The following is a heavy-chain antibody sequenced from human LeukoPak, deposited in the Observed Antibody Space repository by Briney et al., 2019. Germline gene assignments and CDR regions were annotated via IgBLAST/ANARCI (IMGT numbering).Heavy chain of an antibody. Sequence: SQTLSLTCTVSGGSISSGGYYWSWIRQPPGKGLEWIGYIYHSGSTYYNPSLKSRVTISVDRSKNQFSLKLSSVTAADTAVYYCARAAVVTGYYYYGMDVWGQGTTVTVSS. J-gene: IGHJ6*02. CDR1: GGSISSGGYY. CDR3: ARAAVVTGYYYYGMDV. D-gene: IGHD4-23*01. V-gene: IGHV4-30-2*01. CDR2: IYHSGST.